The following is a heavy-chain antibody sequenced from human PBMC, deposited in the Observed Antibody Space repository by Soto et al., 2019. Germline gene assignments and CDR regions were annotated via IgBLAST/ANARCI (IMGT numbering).Heavy chain of an antibody. CDR2: MNPNSGNT. J-gene: IGHJ6*02. D-gene: IGHD4-17*01. CDR1: GYTFTSYD. Sequence: QVQLVQSGAEVKKPGASVKVSCKASGYTFTSYDINWVRQATGQGLEWMGWMNPNSGNTGYAQKFQGRVNKTRNTSISTAYMELSSLRSEDTAVYYCARGDYGDYFYYYYYYGMDVWGQGTTVTVSS. V-gene: IGHV1-8*01. CDR3: ARGDYGDYFYYYYYYGMDV.